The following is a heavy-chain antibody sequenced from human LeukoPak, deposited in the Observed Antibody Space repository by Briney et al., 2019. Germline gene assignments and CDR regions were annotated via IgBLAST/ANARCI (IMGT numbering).Heavy chain of an antibody. Sequence: GGSLRLSCAASGFTFSSYEMNWVRQAPGKGLEWVSYISSSGSTIYYADSVKGRFTISRDNAKNSLYLQMNSLRGEDSAVYYCAKINNDDDYWGQGTLVTVSS. D-gene: IGHD1/OR15-1a*01. J-gene: IGHJ4*02. V-gene: IGHV3-48*03. CDR3: AKINNDDDY. CDR2: ISSSGSTI. CDR1: GFTFSSYE.